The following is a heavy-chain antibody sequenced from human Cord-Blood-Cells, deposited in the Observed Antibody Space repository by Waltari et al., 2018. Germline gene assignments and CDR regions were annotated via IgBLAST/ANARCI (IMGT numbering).Heavy chain of an antibody. J-gene: IGHJ6*03. CDR1: GGSISSYY. V-gene: IGHV4-59*01. CDR2: IYYSGST. Sequence: QVQLQESGPGLVKPSETLSLTCTVPGGSISSYYWSWIRQPPGKGLEWIGYIYYSGSTNYNPSLKSRVTISVDTSKNQFSLKLSSVTAADTAVYYCARVAVGASENYYMDVWGKGTTVTVSS. D-gene: IGHD1-26*01. CDR3: ARVAVGASENYYMDV.